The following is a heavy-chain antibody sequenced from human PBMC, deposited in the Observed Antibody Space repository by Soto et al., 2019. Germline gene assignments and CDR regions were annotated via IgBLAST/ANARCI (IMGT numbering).Heavy chain of an antibody. CDR2: ISHDGSNK. Sequence: QVQLVESGGGVVQPGRSLRLSCAASGFSFSSYGMHWVRQAPGKGLEWVAVISHDGSNKNYADSVKGRFTISRDNSRNTLYLQMNNLSSEDTAVYDCARDSLFTYYYYYGMDVWGQGTTVTVSS. V-gene: IGHV3-30*03. CDR1: GFSFSSYG. CDR3: ARDSLFTYYYYYGMDV. J-gene: IGHJ6*02. D-gene: IGHD2-21*01.